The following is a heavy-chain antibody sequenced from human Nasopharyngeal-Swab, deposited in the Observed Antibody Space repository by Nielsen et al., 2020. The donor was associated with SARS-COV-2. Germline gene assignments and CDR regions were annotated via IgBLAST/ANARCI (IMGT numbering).Heavy chain of an antibody. CDR2: IVVGSGNT. D-gene: IGHD2-2*01. CDR1: GFTFTSSA. J-gene: IGHJ3*02. V-gene: IGHV1-58*02. Sequence: SVKVSCKASGFTFTSSAMQWVRQARGQRLEWIGWIVVGSGNTNYAQKFQERVTITRDMSTSTAYMELSSLRSDDTAVYYCARDQTISSNAFDIWGQGTMVTVSS. CDR3: ARDQTISSNAFDI.